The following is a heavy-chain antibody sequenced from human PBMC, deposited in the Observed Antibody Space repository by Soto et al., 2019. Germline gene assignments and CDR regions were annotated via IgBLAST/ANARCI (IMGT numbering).Heavy chain of an antibody. CDR1: GGTFSSYA. CDR3: AVTMTNYYYYGMDV. J-gene: IGHJ6*02. Sequence: QVQLVQSGAEVKKPGSSVKVSCKASGGTFSSYAIIWVRQAPGQGLEWMGGIIPIFGTADYAQKFQGRVTITAGESTSTAYMELSSLRSEDTAVYYCAVTMTNYYYYGMDVWGQGTTVTVSS. CDR2: IIPIFGTA. D-gene: IGHD3-22*01. V-gene: IGHV1-69*12.